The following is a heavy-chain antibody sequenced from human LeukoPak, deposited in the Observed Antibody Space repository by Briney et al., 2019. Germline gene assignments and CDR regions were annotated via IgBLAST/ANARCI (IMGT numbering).Heavy chain of an antibody. Sequence: ASVKVSCKASGYTFTTYSLAWVRQAPGQSLEWMGWISVNNGGTDYAQSFQDRVTLTRDTSTNTAYLELRSLRSDDTAIIYCATATQPRGYFLHWGQGTLVTVSS. D-gene: IGHD2-2*01. CDR1: GYTFTTYS. CDR3: ATATQPRGYFLH. CDR2: ISVNNGGT. J-gene: IGHJ1*01. V-gene: IGHV1-18*01.